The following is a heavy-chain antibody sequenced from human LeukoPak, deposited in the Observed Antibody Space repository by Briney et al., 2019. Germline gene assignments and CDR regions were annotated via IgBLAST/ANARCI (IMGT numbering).Heavy chain of an antibody. J-gene: IGHJ4*01. CDR1: GFTFSHYW. V-gene: IGHV3-7*02. CDR2: INQDGSEK. CDR3: ATAPEAPANVFTDY. Sequence: GWSLTLSGAASGFTFSHYWMTWVRRSAGKGLEWVSHINQDGSEKYYGDSVTGLFTISRDDAENSLFLQMNSLRADDTGVYYCATAPEAPANVFTDYWGHGVVVTVSS. D-gene: IGHD2-15*01.